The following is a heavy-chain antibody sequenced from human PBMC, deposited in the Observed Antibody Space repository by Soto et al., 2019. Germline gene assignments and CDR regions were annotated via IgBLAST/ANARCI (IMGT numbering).Heavy chain of an antibody. J-gene: IGHJ6*01. D-gene: IGHD2-21*01. CDR1: ELNFSGSA. Sequence: EVRLVESGGGSVQPGGSLKLSCAASELNFSGSAIHWVRQAPGQGLVWVGRIRSRANNYATSSGESVRGRLTFFRDDSKNMAFLQMNTLKTEDTAIYYCARGEQEEIEDYYYHGLDVLGQGTSVTVSS. CDR2: IRSRANNYAT. CDR3: ARGEQEEIEDYYYHGLDV. V-gene: IGHV3-73*02.